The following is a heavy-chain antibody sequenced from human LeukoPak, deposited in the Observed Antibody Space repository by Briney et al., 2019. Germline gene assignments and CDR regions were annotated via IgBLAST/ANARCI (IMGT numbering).Heavy chain of an antibody. CDR3: ARIISPGATFGL. Sequence: SETLSLTCTVSGGSINNYYWTWIRQPLGKGLEWIGWIYYSGSSNYNPSLKSRVTISVDTSNNQFSLKLTSVTAADTAVYYCARIISPGATFGLWGQGTLVTVSS. CDR2: IYYSGSS. D-gene: IGHD3-16*01. CDR1: GGSINNYY. J-gene: IGHJ4*02. V-gene: IGHV4-59*01.